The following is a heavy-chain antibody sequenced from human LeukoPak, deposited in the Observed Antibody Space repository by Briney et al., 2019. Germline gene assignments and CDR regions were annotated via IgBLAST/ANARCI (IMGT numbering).Heavy chain of an antibody. J-gene: IGHJ3*02. CDR1: GYPLSDLA. Sequence: ASVKVSCKVSGYPLSDLAMHWVRQAPGKGLEWMGGLHPEDGEAIYAQPLQGRVTMTEDTSTDTAYMELSSLRSEDTAVYYCATRNFGDYGAFDIWGQGTMVTVSS. V-gene: IGHV1-24*01. CDR2: LHPEDGEA. D-gene: IGHD4-17*01. CDR3: ATRNFGDYGAFDI.